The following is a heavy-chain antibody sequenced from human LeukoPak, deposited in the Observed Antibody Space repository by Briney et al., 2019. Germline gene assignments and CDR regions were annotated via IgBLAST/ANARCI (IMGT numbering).Heavy chain of an antibody. Sequence: GESLKISCKGSGYSFSSYWIGWVRQMPGKGLEWVGIIYPGDSDTRYSPSFQGQVTISADRSITTAYVQWSSLQASDTAMYYCARRDRLWELPGYWGQGTLVTVSS. CDR1: GYSFSSYW. V-gene: IGHV5-51*01. CDR2: IYPGDSDT. CDR3: ARRDRLWELPGY. J-gene: IGHJ4*02. D-gene: IGHD1-26*01.